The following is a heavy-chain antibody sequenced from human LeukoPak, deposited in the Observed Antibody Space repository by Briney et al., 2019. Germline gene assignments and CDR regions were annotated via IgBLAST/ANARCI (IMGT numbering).Heavy chain of an antibody. CDR1: GYTFTDYY. CDR3: ATLRFLEWFSYYYYMDV. D-gene: IGHD3-3*01. Sequence: AXVKVSCKVSGYTFTDYYMHWVQQAPGKGLEWMGLVYPEDGETIYAERFQGRVTITADTSTDTAYMELSSLRSEDTAVYYCATLRFLEWFSYYYYMDVWGKGTTVTVSS. CDR2: VYPEDGET. J-gene: IGHJ6*03. V-gene: IGHV1-69-2*01.